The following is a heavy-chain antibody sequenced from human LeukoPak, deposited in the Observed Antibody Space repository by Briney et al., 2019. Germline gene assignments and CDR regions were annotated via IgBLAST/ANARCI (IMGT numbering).Heavy chain of an antibody. CDR3: AKRIGSCDSISCLYFDH. D-gene: IGHD2-2*01. J-gene: IGHJ4*02. Sequence: GGSLRLSCAASGFMFYNYAMSWVRQAPGKGLEWVSTVSGSGGSTYYAGSVKGRFTVSRDNVNNMVYLQMNSLRDEDTAVYCCAKRIGSCDSISCLYFDHWGQGALVTVSS. CDR1: GFMFYNYA. CDR2: VSGSGGST. V-gene: IGHV3-23*01.